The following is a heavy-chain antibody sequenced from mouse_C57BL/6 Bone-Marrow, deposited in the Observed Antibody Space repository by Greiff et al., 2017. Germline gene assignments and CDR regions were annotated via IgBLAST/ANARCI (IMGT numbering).Heavy chain of an antibody. D-gene: IGHD2-5*01. CDR1: GFNIKDYY. J-gene: IGHJ3*01. V-gene: IGHV14-2*01. Sequence: EVKLMESGAELVQPGASVKLSCTASGFNIKDYYMHWVKQRTEQGLEWIGRIDPEDGEPKYAPKFQGKATITADTSSNTAYLQLSSLTSEDTAVYYCARTYYSNYFAYWGQGTLVTVSA. CDR3: ARTYYSNYFAY. CDR2: IDPEDGEP.